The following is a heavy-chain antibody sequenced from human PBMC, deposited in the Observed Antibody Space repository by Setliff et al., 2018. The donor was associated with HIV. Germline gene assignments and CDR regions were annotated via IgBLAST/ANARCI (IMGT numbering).Heavy chain of an antibody. CDR2: VSYTGRT. CDR1: GGSTTSSTYY. V-gene: IGHV4-39*01. J-gene: IGHJ3*02. D-gene: IGHD2-21*02. CDR3: VRHNPTVVTDGYDI. Sequence: SETLSLTCTVSGGSTTSSTYYWGWIRQPPGRGLEWIGSVSYTGRTYYNPSLKSRVTISIDTSRNQFSLNLSSVTAADTAVYYGVRHNPTVVTDGYDIWGQGTKVTVSS.